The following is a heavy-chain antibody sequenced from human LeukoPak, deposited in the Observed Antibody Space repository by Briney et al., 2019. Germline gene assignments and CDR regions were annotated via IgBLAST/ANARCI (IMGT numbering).Heavy chain of an antibody. J-gene: IGHJ4*02. V-gene: IGHV4-39*07. CDR2: IYYSGST. CDR3: AREEMWYSGSYRPSHYFDY. Sequence: SETLSLTCTVSGGSISSSSYYWGWIRQPPGKGLEWIGSIYYSGSTNYNPSLKSRVTISVDTSKNQFSLKLSSVTAADTAVYYCAREEMWYSGSYRPSHYFDYWGQGTLVTVSS. D-gene: IGHD1-26*01. CDR1: GGSISSSSYY.